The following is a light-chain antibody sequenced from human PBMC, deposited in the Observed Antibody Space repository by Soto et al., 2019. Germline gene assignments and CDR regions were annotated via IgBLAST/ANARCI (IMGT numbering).Light chain of an antibody. CDR2: STT. CDR3: LLYYGGALV. CDR1: TGAVTSGYY. V-gene: IGLV7-43*01. J-gene: IGLJ2*01. Sequence: HTVVTQEPSLTVSPGGTVTLTCACSTGAVTSGYYPNWFQQKPGQAPRKLIYSTTNKHSWTPARFSGSLLGGKAALTLSGVQPEDEAEYYCLLYYGGALVFGGGTKLTVL.